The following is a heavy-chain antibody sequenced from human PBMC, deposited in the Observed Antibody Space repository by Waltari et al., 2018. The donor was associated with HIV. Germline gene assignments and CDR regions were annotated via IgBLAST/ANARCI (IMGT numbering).Heavy chain of an antibody. Sequence: QVQQHQWGAGLLKPSETLALICTVDGGSFTDDYWTWIRQSPRKGLEWIGEIDHRGRTNYNPSLRSRVTISCAMSNNQFSLRLTSVTPSDSAVYFCARGTKPAPYNGWPRGAFDIWGQGTVVTVSS. J-gene: IGHJ3*02. D-gene: IGHD5-12*01. CDR2: IDHRGRT. V-gene: IGHV4-34*01. CDR3: ARGTKPAPYNGWPRGAFDI. CDR1: GGSFTDDY.